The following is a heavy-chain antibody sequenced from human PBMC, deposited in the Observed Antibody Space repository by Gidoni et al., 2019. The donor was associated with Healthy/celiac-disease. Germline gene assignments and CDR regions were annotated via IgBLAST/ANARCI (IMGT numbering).Heavy chain of an antibody. CDR3: ARGERARFDY. J-gene: IGHJ4*02. V-gene: IGHV3-11*06. Sequence: VKGRFTISRDNAKNSLYLQMNSLRAEDTAVYYCARGERARFDYWGQGTLVTVSS.